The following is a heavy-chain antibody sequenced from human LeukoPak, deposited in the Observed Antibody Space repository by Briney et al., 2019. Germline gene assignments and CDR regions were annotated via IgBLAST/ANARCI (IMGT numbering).Heavy chain of an antibody. CDR3: ARELADDFWSGYYLNYFDY. CDR2: ISSSGSTI. CDR1: GFTFSDYY. Sequence: GGSLRLSCAASGFTFSDYYMSWIRQAPGKGLEWVSYISSSGSTIYYADSVKDRFTISRDNAKNSLYLQMNSLRAEDTAVYYCARELADDFWSGYYLNYFDYWGQGTLVTVSS. V-gene: IGHV3-11*04. J-gene: IGHJ4*02. D-gene: IGHD3-3*01.